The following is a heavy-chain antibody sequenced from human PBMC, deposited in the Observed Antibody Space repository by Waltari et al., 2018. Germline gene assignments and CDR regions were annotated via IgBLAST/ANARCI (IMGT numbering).Heavy chain of an antibody. J-gene: IGHJ4*02. V-gene: IGHV4-4*02. CDR1: GDSIRGNYW. Sequence: QVQLQESGQGLVKPSGTLSLTCAVSGDSIRGNYWWSWVRQSPEKGLAWIGQVHHCGKTHYNPSLQSRATISVDKPKNQFSLNLNSVTAADTAVYYCAGDRAIGLFFDYWGRGTLVTVSS. CDR3: AGDRAIGLFFDY. CDR2: VHHCGKT. D-gene: IGHD2-2*01.